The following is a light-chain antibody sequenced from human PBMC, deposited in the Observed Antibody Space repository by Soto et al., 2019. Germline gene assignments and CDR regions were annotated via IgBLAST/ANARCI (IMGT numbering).Light chain of an antibody. CDR2: AAS. CDR3: QQSYGSPPYT. J-gene: IGKJ2*01. Sequence: DIQMTQSPSSLSASVGDRVTITCRASQSISSFLNWYQQRPGKAPKLLLYAASSLQSGVTSRFSGSGSGTDFTLTISSLQPEDFATYFCQQSYGSPPYTFGQGTKLEIK. CDR1: QSISSF. V-gene: IGKV1-39*01.